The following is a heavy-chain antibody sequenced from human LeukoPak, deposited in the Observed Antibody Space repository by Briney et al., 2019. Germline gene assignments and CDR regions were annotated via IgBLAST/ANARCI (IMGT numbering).Heavy chain of an antibody. D-gene: IGHD3-22*01. CDR2: ISGSGGST. CDR1: GFTFSSYA. J-gene: IGHJ6*03. Sequence: GGSLRLSCAASGFTFSSYAMSWVRQAPGKGLEWVSGISGSGGSTYYADSVKGRFTISRDNSKNTLYLQMNSLRAEDTAVYYCAKSLLNSLGGDSSGSMTVGSYYYMDVWGKGTTVTVSS. V-gene: IGHV3-23*01. CDR3: AKSLLNSLGGDSSGSMTVGSYYYMDV.